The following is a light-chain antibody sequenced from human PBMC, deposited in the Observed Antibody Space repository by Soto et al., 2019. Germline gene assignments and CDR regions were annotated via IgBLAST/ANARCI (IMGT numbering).Light chain of an antibody. CDR2: EGS. J-gene: IGLJ1*01. V-gene: IGLV2-23*01. CDR3: CAYAGYSTFV. CDR1: SSDIGTYNL. Sequence: QSVLIQPASVSGSPGQSITISCIGTSSDIGTYNLVSWYQHHPGKAPKLIIYEGSKRSSGYSNRFSGSQSGNTASLTISGLQAEDEADYYCCAYAGYSTFVFWTGTKVAVL.